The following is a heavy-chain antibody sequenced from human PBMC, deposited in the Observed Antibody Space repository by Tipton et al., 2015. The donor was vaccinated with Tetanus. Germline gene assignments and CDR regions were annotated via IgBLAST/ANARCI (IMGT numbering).Heavy chain of an antibody. D-gene: IGHD3-10*01. J-gene: IGHJ4*02. Sequence: SLRLSCAASGFTFNTYNMNWVRQAPGKGLEWVSYISTSSTTIFYADSVRGRFTISRDNAKNSLYLQMNSLRAEDTAVYYCAREGSGQDFDYWGRGTLVTVSS. CDR1: GFTFNTYN. CDR3: AREGSGQDFDY. V-gene: IGHV3-48*01. CDR2: ISTSSTTI.